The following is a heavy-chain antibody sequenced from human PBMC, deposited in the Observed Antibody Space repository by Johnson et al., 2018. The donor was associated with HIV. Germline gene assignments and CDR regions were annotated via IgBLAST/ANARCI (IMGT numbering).Heavy chain of an antibody. V-gene: IGHV3-7*01. CDR1: GFTFSSYW. CDR3: AKALGWELSI. Sequence: EQLVESGGGLVQPGGSLRLSCAASGFTFSSYWMSWVRQAPGKGLEWVANIKQDGSEKNYVDSVKGRFTISRDNSKNTLYLQMNSLRAEDTAVYYCAKALGWELSIWGQGTMVTVSS. CDR2: IKQDGSEK. J-gene: IGHJ3*02. D-gene: IGHD1-26*01.